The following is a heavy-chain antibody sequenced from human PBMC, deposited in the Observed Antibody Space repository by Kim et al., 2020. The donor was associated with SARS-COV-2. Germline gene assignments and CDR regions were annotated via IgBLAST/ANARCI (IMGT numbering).Heavy chain of an antibody. CDR1: GYTFTGYY. D-gene: IGHD3-3*01. CDR2: INPNSGGT. CDR3: ARDCYDFWSGYYGGMDV. V-gene: IGHV1-2*02. J-gene: IGHJ6*02. Sequence: ASVKVSCKASGYTFTGYYMHWVRQAPGQGLEWMGWINPNSGGTNYAQKLQGRVTMTRDTSISTAYMELSRLRSDDTAVYYCARDCYDFWSGYYGGMDVWGQGTTVTVSS.